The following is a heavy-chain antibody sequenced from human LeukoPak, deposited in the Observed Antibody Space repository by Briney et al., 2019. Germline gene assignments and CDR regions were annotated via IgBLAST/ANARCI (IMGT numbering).Heavy chain of an antibody. CDR3: AASPGY. J-gene: IGHJ4*02. Sequence: PGGSLRLSCAASGFTFNLYWMSWVRQAPGKGLEWVANIKPDGTEQYYVDSVTGRFTISRDNAKNSVYLQMNSLRAEDTAVYYCAASPGYWGQGTLVTVSS. V-gene: IGHV3-7*01. CDR1: GFTFNLYW. CDR2: IKPDGTEQ.